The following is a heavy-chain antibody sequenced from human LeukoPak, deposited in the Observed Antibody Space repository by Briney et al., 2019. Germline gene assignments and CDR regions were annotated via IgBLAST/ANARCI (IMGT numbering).Heavy chain of an antibody. Sequence: ASVKVSCKASGYTFTSYGISWVRQAPGQGLEWMGWISAYNGNTNYAQKLQGRVTMTTDTSTSTAYKELRSLRSDDTAVYYCARAFGAMARIYGMDVGGKGTTVTVSS. CDR1: GYTFTSYG. CDR2: ISAYNGNT. D-gene: IGHD3-16*01. J-gene: IGHJ6*04. CDR3: ARAFGAMARIYGMDV. V-gene: IGHV1-18*04.